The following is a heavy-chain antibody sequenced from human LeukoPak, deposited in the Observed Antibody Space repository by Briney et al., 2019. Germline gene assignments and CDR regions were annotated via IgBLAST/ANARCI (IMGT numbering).Heavy chain of an antibody. CDR2: ISSSSSYI. V-gene: IGHV3-21*01. J-gene: IGHJ3*02. Sequence: GGSLRLSCAASGFTFSSYSMNWVRQAPGKGLEWVSSISSSSSYIYYADSVKGRFTISRDNAKNSLYLQMNSLRAEDTAVYYCARGEDFDWLFTDAFDIWGQGTMVTVSS. CDR3: ARGEDFDWLFTDAFDI. D-gene: IGHD3-9*01. CDR1: GFTFSSYS.